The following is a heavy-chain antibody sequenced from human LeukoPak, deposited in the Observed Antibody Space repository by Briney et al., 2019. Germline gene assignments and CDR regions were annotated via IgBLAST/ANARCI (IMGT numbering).Heavy chain of an antibody. CDR1: GGSFSGYY. Sequence: SETLSLTCAVYGGSFSGYYWSWLRQPPGKGLEWIGEINHSGSTNYNPSLKSRVTISVDTSKNQFSLKLSSVTAADTAVYYCARGSLGPAARGHYFDYWGQGTLVTVSS. CDR3: ARGSLGPAARGHYFDY. D-gene: IGHD2-2*01. CDR2: INHSGST. J-gene: IGHJ4*02. V-gene: IGHV4-34*01.